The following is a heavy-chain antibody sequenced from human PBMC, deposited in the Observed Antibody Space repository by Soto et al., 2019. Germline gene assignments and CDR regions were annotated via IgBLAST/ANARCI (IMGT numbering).Heavy chain of an antibody. CDR3: AREVVPAAPFDY. Sequence: PGGSLRLSCAASGFTFSSYAMHWVRQAPGKGLEWVAVISYDGSNKYYADSVKGRFTISRDNSKNTLYLQMNSLRAEDTAVYYCAREVVPAAPFDYWGQGTLVTVSS. V-gene: IGHV3-30-3*01. J-gene: IGHJ4*02. D-gene: IGHD2-2*01. CDR1: GFTFSSYA. CDR2: ISYDGSNK.